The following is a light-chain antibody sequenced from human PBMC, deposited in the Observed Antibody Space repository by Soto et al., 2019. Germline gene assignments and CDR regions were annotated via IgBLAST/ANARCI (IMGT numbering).Light chain of an antibody. CDR3: QQYDNLPIT. CDR2: DAS. CDR1: QAIITY. Sequence: DIQLTQSPSSLSASVGDRVTITCQASQAIITYLNWFQQKPGKAPKLLIYDASHLETGAPSRFSGSGSGTAFTFTISSLQPEDIGTYFCQQYDNLPITFGGGTKVDIK. J-gene: IGKJ4*01. V-gene: IGKV1-33*01.